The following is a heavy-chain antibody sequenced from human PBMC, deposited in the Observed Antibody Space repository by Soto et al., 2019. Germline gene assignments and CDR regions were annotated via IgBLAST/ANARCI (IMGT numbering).Heavy chain of an antibody. Sequence: GGSLRLSCAASGFTFSTYWMSWVRQTPGKGLAWVANIKPDGSNKYHVDSVKGRFTISRDNAKNSLDLQMNSLRADDTAVYYCARLPVGDSRYYFDFWGQGTLVTVSS. CDR1: GFTFSTYW. D-gene: IGHD2-21*02. J-gene: IGHJ4*02. V-gene: IGHV3-7*01. CDR3: ARLPVGDSRYYFDF. CDR2: IKPDGSNK.